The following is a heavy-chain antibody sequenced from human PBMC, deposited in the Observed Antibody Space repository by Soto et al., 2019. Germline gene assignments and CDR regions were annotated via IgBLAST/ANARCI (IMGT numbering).Heavy chain of an antibody. D-gene: IGHD6-13*01. CDR2: INGDGSEK. Sequence: GGSLRLSCEASGFTFSDYWMSWVRQAPGKGLEWVANINGDGSEKYYVDSVKGRLTISRDNAKNSLYLEMKSLRVEDTAVYYCTRDPISTAGISVYWGQGTLVTVSS. CDR1: GFTFSDYW. J-gene: IGHJ4*02. CDR3: TRDPISTAGISVY. V-gene: IGHV3-7*03.